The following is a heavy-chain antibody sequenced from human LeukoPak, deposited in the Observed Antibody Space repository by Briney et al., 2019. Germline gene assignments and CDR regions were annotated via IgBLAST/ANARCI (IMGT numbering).Heavy chain of an antibody. Sequence: ASVKVSCKASGYTFTSYYVHWVRQAPGQGLEWMGIINPSGGSTSYAQKFQGRVTMTRDTSTSTVYMELSSLRSEDTAVYYCAREIVVVPAAVIPKNYGMDVWGQGTTVTVSS. CDR1: GYTFTSYY. CDR2: INPSGGST. J-gene: IGHJ6*02. D-gene: IGHD2-2*01. V-gene: IGHV1-46*01. CDR3: AREIVVVPAAVIPKNYGMDV.